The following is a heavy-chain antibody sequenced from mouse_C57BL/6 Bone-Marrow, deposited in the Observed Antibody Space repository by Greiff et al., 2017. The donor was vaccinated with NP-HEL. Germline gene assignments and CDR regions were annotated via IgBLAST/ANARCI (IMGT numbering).Heavy chain of an antibody. V-gene: IGHV1-22*01. J-gene: IGHJ1*03. CDR1: GYTFTDYN. CDR3: ASTGTGYFDV. CDR2: INPNNGGT. Sequence: EVQLQQSGPELVKPGASVKMSCKASGYTFTDYNMHWVKQRHGKSLAWIGYINPNNGGTSYNQKFKGKATLTVNKSSSTAYMELRSLTSEDSAVYYCASTGTGYFDVWGTGTTVTVSS. D-gene: IGHD4-1*01.